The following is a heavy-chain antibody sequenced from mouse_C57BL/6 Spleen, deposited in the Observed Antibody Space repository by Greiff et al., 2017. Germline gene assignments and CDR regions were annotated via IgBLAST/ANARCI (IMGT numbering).Heavy chain of an antibody. V-gene: IGHV1-76*01. J-gene: IGHJ4*01. D-gene: IGHD3-1*01. Sequence: VQLVESGAELVRPGASVKLSCKASGYTFTDYYINWVKQRPGQGLEWIARIYPGSGNTYYNEKFKGKATLTAEKSSSTAYMQLSSLTSEDSAVYFCAGAGKLGYAMDYWGQGTSVTVSS. CDR1: GYTFTDYY. CDR2: IYPGSGNT. CDR3: AGAGKLGYAMDY.